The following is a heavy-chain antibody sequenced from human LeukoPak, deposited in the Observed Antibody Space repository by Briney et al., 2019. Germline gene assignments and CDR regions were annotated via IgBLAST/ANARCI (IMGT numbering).Heavy chain of an antibody. CDR2: ITSSSYI. CDR1: GFTFSSFT. CDR3: TRDFGYCSSTSCHYYGMDV. D-gene: IGHD2-2*01. J-gene: IGHJ6*02. Sequence: PGGSLRLSCAASGFTFSSFTMNWVRQAPGKGLEWVSSITSSSYIYYADSVKGRFTISRDNAKNSLYLQMNSLRAEDTAVYYCTRDFGYCSSTSCHYYGMDVWGQGTTVTVSS. V-gene: IGHV3-21*01.